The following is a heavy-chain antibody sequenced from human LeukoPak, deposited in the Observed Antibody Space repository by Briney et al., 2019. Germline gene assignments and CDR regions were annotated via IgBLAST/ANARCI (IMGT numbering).Heavy chain of an antibody. J-gene: IGHJ4*02. CDR2: ISYDGSNK. CDR1: GFTFGSYG. CDR3: ARGRGRSSSWFLLDY. V-gene: IGHV3-30*03. Sequence: GGSLRLSCAASGFTFGSYGMHWVRQAPGKGLEWVAVISYDGSNKYYADSVKGRFTISRDNAKNSLYLQMNSLRAEDTAVYYCARGRGRSSSWFLLDYWGQGTLVTVSS. D-gene: IGHD6-13*01.